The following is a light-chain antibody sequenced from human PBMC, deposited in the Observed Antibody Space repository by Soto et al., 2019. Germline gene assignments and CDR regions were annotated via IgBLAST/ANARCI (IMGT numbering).Light chain of an antibody. CDR1: QGIGTN. V-gene: IGKV3D-15*01. Sequence: EILMTQSPATLSVSPGERATLSCRATQGIGTNLAWYQQRPGQAPRLLIYGASTRATGIPARFSGSASGTEFTLTITSLQSEDFAVYYCQQYNYWPITFGQGTRLEIK. CDR3: QQYNYWPIT. J-gene: IGKJ5*01. CDR2: GAS.